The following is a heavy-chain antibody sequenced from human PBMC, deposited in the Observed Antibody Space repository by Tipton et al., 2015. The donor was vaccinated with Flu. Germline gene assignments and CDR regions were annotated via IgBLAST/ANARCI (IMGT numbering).Heavy chain of an antibody. CDR2: INHSGST. V-gene: IGHV4-34*01. J-gene: IGHJ5*02. D-gene: IGHD1-26*01. Sequence: LSLTCAVYGGSFSGYYWSWIRQPPGKGLEWIGEINHSGSTNYNPSLKSRVTISVDTSKNQFSLKLSSVTAADTAVYYCARVVGARPRLQSRFSWFDPWGQGTLVTVSS. CDR3: ARVVGARPRLQSRFSWFDP. CDR1: GGSFSGYY.